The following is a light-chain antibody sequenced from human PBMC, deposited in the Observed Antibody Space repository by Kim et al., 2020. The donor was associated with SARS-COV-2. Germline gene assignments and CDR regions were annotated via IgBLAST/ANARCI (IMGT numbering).Light chain of an antibody. J-gene: IGLJ3*02. CDR2: LNSDGSH. CDR1: SGHSSYA. Sequence: QLVLTQSPSASASLGASVKLTCTLSSGHSSYAIAWHQQQPEKGPRYLMKLNSDGSHSKGDGIPDRFSGSSSGAERYLTISSLQSEDEADYYCQTWGTGPLWVFGGVTQLTVL. V-gene: IGLV4-69*01. CDR3: QTWGTGPLWV.